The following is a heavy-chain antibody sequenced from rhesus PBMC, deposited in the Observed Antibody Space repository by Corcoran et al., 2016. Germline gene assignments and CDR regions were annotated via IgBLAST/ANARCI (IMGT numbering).Heavy chain of an antibody. CDR3: AKPYCTSTTCYARSFDY. CDR2: INRGGGST. J-gene: IGHJ4*01. Sequence: EVQLVETGGGLVQPGGSLKLSCAASGFTFSSYGMSWVRQAPGSGLEWVSAINRGGGSTYYADSVKGRFTISRDNSKNTLSLQMNSLRAEDTAVYYCAKPYCTSTTCYARSFDYWGQGVLVTVSS. CDR1: GFTFSSYG. V-gene: IGHV3S5*01. D-gene: IGHD2-2*01.